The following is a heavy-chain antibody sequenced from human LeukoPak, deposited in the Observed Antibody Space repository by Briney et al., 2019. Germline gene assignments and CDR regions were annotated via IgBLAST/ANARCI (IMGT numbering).Heavy chain of an antibody. CDR1: GFTFSSHW. CDR2: FKSDGSST. V-gene: IGHV3-74*01. CDR3: AKSDWFDP. Sequence: GGSLRLSCTASGFTFSSHWMHWVRQAPGKGLVWVSRFKSDGSSTIFADSVKGRFTISRDNAKNTVYLQMSSLRDEDTAVYYCAKSDWFDPWGQGTLVTVSS. J-gene: IGHJ5*02.